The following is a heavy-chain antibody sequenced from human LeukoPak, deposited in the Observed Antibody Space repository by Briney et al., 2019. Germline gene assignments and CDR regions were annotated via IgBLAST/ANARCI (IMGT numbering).Heavy chain of an antibody. CDR1: GFTFGTYT. J-gene: IGHJ6*02. CDR3: ARDVGYCSSTSCSFYGTDV. V-gene: IGHV3-21*01. Sequence: GGSLRLSCAASGFTFGTYTMNWVRQAPGKGLEWVSSITSSSSYIYYADSVKGRFTISRDNAKNSLYLQMNSLRAEDTAVYYCARDVGYCSSTSCSFYGTDVWGHGTTVTVSS. D-gene: IGHD2-2*01. CDR2: ITSSSSYI.